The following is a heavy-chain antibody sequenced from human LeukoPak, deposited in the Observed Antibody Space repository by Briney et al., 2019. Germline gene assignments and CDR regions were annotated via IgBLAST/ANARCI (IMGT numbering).Heavy chain of an antibody. J-gene: IGHJ6*03. Sequence: SETLSLTCTVSGGSISSYYWSWIRQPPGKGLEWIGYIYYSGSTNCNPSLKSRVTISVDTSKNQLSLKLSSVTAADTAVYYCARADYGGTYYYYYYMDVWGKGTTVTVSS. V-gene: IGHV4-59*01. CDR3: ARADYGGTYYYYYYMDV. D-gene: IGHD4-23*01. CDR1: GGSISSYY. CDR2: IYYSGST.